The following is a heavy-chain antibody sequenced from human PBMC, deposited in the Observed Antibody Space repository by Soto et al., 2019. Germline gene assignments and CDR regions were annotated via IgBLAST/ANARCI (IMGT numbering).Heavy chain of an antibody. CDR2: IRSNTNNYAT. Sequence: EVQLVESGGGLVQPGGSLKLSCAAAGFTFSGSAVHWVRQASGRGLEWVGRIRSNTNNYATDYAASVNVRFPFSREDSQNTVYLQIDSLRPKYTSKYFWTTRPCSNTWSQSIPPPDDWGQGTLVTVS. CDR3: TTRPCSNTWSQSIPPPDD. D-gene: IGHD3-3*01. CDR1: GFTFSGSA. V-gene: IGHV3-73*02. J-gene: IGHJ4*02.